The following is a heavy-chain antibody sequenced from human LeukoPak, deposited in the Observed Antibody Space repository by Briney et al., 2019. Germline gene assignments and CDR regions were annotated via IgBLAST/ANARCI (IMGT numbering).Heavy chain of an antibody. Sequence: SETLSLTCAVSGGSISSGGYSWSWIRQPPGNGLEWIGYIYHSGSTYYNPSLKSRVTISVDRSKNQFSLKLSSVTAADTAVYYCARIVTIFGVDYYYGMDVWGQGTTVTVSS. D-gene: IGHD3-3*01. CDR1: GGSISSGGYS. CDR3: ARIVTIFGVDYYYGMDV. J-gene: IGHJ6*02. CDR2: IYHSGST. V-gene: IGHV4-30-2*01.